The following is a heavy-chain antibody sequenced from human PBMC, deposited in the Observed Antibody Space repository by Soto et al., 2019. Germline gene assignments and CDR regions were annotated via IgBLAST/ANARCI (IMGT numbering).Heavy chain of an antibody. CDR1: DGSISSGGYY. Sequence: QVQLQESGPGLVKPSQTLSLTCTVSDGSISSGGYYWSCIRQHSGKGLEWIGFIYYSGSNCYNPALKSRVTISVDTSKNQCSLKLSSVTAADTAVYYCATYGSGSYKPATFDSWGQGTLVTVSS. D-gene: IGHD3-10*01. J-gene: IGHJ4*02. CDR3: ATYGSGSYKPATFDS. V-gene: IGHV4-31*03. CDR2: IYYSGSN.